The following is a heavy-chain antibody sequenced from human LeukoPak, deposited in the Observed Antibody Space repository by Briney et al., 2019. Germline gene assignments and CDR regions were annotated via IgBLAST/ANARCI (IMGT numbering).Heavy chain of an antibody. Sequence: ASVKVSCKASGYTFSIYYMHWVRQAPGQGLEWMGWINPNGGATSYAQRFQGRVTMTRDTSISTAYMKLSGLTSDDTAVYYCARNPPYCTSTSCYNDYWGQGTLVTVSS. CDR3: ARNPPYCTSTSCYNDY. CDR2: INPNGGAT. J-gene: IGHJ4*02. V-gene: IGHV1-2*02. CDR1: GYTFSIYY. D-gene: IGHD2-2*02.